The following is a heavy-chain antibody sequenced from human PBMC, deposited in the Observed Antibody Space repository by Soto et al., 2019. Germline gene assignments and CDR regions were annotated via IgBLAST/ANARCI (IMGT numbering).Heavy chain of an antibody. D-gene: IGHD3-3*02. V-gene: IGHV1-2*02. CDR3: ARSLLNVILPLGY. J-gene: IGHJ4*02. CDR1: GYTFSGYY. Sequence: ASVKVSCKASGYTFSGYYMHWVRQAPGQGLEWMGWINTLSGDTSFPQKFQGRLAMTRDTSIDTAFMEVSRLTSDDTAIYYCARSLLNVILPLGYWDQGTLVTVSS. CDR2: INTLSGDT.